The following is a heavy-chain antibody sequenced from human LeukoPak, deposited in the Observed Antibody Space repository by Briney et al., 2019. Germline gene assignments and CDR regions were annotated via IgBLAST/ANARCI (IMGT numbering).Heavy chain of an antibody. V-gene: IGHV3-74*01. J-gene: IGHJ6*02. D-gene: IGHD3-10*01. Sequence: PGGSLRLSCAASGFTFSNYWMHWVRQAPGKGLVWVSRINSDGSSTHYAASVKGRFTISRDNAKNTLYLQMNSLRADDTAVYYCARGGSGITYYYAMDVWGQGTTVTVSS. CDR3: ARGGSGITYYYAMDV. CDR2: INSDGSST. CDR1: GFTFSNYW.